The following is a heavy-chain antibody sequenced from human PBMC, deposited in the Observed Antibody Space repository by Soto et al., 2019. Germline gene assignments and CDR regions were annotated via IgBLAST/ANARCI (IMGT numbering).Heavy chain of an antibody. J-gene: IGHJ6*03. Sequence: GGSLRLSCAASGFTFSSYGMSWVRQAPGKGLEWVSAISGSGGGTYYADSVKGRSTISRDNSKNTLYLQMNSLRAEDTAVNYCVKRETYYYMGVWGKGTTVTVSS. CDR1: GFTFSSYG. D-gene: IGHD1-26*01. V-gene: IGHV3-23*01. CDR3: VKRETYYYMGV. CDR2: ISGSGGGT.